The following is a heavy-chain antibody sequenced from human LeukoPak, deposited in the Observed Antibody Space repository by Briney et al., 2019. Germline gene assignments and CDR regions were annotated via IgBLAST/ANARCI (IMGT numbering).Heavy chain of an antibody. CDR3: ARGAY. Sequence: PGGSLRLSCAASKFTFSSYWMSWVRQAPGKGLEWVANIRPDGSGKYYVDSVKGRFTISRDNAKNSLYLQMNSLRPEDTAIYYCARGAYWGQGTLVTVSS. CDR1: KFTFSSYW. CDR2: IRPDGSGK. J-gene: IGHJ4*02. V-gene: IGHV3-7*01.